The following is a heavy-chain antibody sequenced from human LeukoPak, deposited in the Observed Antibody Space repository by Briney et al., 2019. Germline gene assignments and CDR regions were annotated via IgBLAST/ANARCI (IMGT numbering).Heavy chain of an antibody. Sequence: ASVKVSCKASGYTFTGYYMHWVRQAPGQGLEWMGWINPNSGGTNYAQKFQGRVTMTRDTSISTAYMELSRLRSGDTAVYYCASTRTAMAHFDYWGQGTLVTASS. CDR3: ASTRTAMAHFDY. J-gene: IGHJ4*02. CDR2: INPNSGGT. V-gene: IGHV1-2*02. CDR1: GYTFTGYY. D-gene: IGHD5-18*01.